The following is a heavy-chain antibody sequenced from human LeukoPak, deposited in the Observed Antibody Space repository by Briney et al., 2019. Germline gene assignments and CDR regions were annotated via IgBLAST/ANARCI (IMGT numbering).Heavy chain of an antibody. CDR3: ARDRVNYYDSSGHSNWFDP. D-gene: IGHD3-22*01. CDR1: GGSFSGYY. Sequence: PSETLSLTCAVYGGSFSGYYWSWIRQPPGKGLEWIGEINHSGSTNYNPSLKSRVTISVDTSKNQFSLKLSSVTAADTAVYYCARDRVNYYDSSGHSNWFDPWGQGTLVTVSS. CDR2: INHSGST. J-gene: IGHJ5*02. V-gene: IGHV4-34*01.